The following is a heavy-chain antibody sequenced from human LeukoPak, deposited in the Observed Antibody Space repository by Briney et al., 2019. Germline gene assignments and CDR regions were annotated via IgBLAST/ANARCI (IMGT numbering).Heavy chain of an antibody. CDR3: ARHEAYYYDSSGPNGGNWFDP. D-gene: IGHD3-22*01. Sequence: PWETLSLTCTVSGYSISSTYYWGWVRQPPGKGLEWIGSIYYSGSTYYNPSLKSRVTISVDTSKNQFSLKLSSVTAADTAVYYCARHEAYYYDSSGPNGGNWFDPWGQGTLVTVSS. CDR2: IYYSGST. J-gene: IGHJ5*02. V-gene: IGHV4-39*01. CDR1: GYSISSTYY.